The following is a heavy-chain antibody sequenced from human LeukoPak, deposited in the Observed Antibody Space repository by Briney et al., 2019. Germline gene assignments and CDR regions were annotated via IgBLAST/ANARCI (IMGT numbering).Heavy chain of an antibody. CDR2: IYHSGST. J-gene: IGHJ5*02. CDR3: ARGVPDFWSGYWSFDP. V-gene: IGHV4-30-2*01. CDR1: GGSISSGGYY. Sequence: SETLSLTCTVSGGSISSGGYYWSWIRQPRGKGLEWIGYIYHSGSTYYNPSLKSRVTISVDRSKNQFSLKLSSVTAADTAVYYCARGVPDFWSGYWSFDPWGQGTLVTVSS. D-gene: IGHD3-3*01.